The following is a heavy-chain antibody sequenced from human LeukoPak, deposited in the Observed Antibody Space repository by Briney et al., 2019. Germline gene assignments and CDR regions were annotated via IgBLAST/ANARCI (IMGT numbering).Heavy chain of an antibody. CDR1: GGSISSYY. D-gene: IGHD1-14*01. J-gene: IGHJ5*02. Sequence: SETLSLTCTVSGGSISSYYWSWIRQPAGKGLEWIGRIYTSGSTNYNPSLKSRVTMSVDTSKNQFSLKLSSVTAADTAVYYCASHRIAPNWFDPWGQGTLVTVSS. CDR2: IYTSGST. CDR3: ASHRIAPNWFDP. V-gene: IGHV4-4*07.